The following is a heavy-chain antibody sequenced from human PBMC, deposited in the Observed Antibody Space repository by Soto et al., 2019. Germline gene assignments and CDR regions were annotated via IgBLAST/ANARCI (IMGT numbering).Heavy chain of an antibody. D-gene: IGHD4-17*01. J-gene: IGHJ4*02. CDR3: AELDAGGTTVADY. V-gene: IGHV1-69*02. Sequence: QVQLVQSGAEVKKPGSSVKVSCKASGGTFSSYTISWVRQAPGQGLEWMGRLIPILGVANYAQKFQGRVTITADKSRSTAYMELSSLRSEDTAVYYCAELDAGGTTVADYWGQGTLVTVSS. CDR2: LIPILGVA. CDR1: GGTFSSYT.